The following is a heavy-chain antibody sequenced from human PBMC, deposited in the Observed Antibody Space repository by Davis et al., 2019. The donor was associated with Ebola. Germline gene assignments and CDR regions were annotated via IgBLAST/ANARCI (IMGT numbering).Heavy chain of an antibody. CDR1: GFTFSNAW. CDR2: ISGSGAST. V-gene: IGHV3-23*01. Sequence: GGSLRLSCAASGFTFSNAWMSWVRQAPGKGLEWVSAISGSGASTYYADSVKGRFTISRDNFKDTLYMQMNSLRAEDTAVYYCAKGGGSGTYYWFDPWGQGTLVTVSS. J-gene: IGHJ5*02. CDR3: AKGGGSGTYYWFDP. D-gene: IGHD3-10*01.